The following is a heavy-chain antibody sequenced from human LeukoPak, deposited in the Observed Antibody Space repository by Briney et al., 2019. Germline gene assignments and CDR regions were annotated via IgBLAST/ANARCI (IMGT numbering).Heavy chain of an antibody. CDR3: AKVGGRNYYDFWSGYQSSFDY. Sequence: GGSLRLSCAASGFTFSDYAIHWVRQAPGKGLEWVAVTSYDGSNDFYADSVRGRFTISRDNSKNTVYLQMNSLRAEDTSVYYCAKVGGRNYYDFWSGYQSSFDYWGQGTLATVSS. CDR1: GFTFSDYA. CDR2: TSYDGSND. D-gene: IGHD3-3*01. J-gene: IGHJ4*02. V-gene: IGHV3-30-3*01.